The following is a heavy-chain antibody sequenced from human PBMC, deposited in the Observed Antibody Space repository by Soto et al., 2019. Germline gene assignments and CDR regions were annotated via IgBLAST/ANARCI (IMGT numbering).Heavy chain of an antibody. D-gene: IGHD4-17*01. CDR3: ARGQLGSDYGDADAFDI. CDR1: GFTFSSYA. J-gene: IGHJ3*02. Sequence: HPGGSLRLSCAASGFTFSSYAMHWVRQAPGKGLEWVAVISYDGSNKYYADSVKGRFTISRDNSKNTLYLQMNSLRAEDTAVYYGARGQLGSDYGDADAFDIWGQGTMGTVPS. V-gene: IGHV3-30-3*01. CDR2: ISYDGSNK.